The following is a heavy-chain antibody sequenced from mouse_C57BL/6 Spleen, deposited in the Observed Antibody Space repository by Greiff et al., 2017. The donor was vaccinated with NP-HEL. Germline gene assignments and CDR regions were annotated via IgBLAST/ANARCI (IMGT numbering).Heavy chain of an antibody. Sequence: VQLQQSGAELAKPGASVKLSCKASGYTFTSYWMHWVKQRPGQGLEWIGYINPSSGYTKYNQKFKDKATLTADKSSSTAYMQLSSLTYEDSAVYYSAILRDYEYIYFDYWGQGTTLTVSS. J-gene: IGHJ2*01. D-gene: IGHD2-4*01. CDR2: INPSSGYT. CDR1: GYTFTSYW. CDR3: AILRDYEYIYFDY. V-gene: IGHV1-7*01.